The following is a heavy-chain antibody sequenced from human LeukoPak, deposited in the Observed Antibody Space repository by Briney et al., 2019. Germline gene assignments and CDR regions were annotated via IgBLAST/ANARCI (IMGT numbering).Heavy chain of an antibody. CDR1: GFTFSSHW. V-gene: IGHV3-7*01. J-gene: IGHJ4*02. Sequence: GGSLRLSCAASGFTFSSHWMTWVRQAPGKGLEWVACINSDGSYIQYVDSVKGRFSISRDDAKNSLYLQMNSLRAEDTAVYYCARVIGSYGDSAYWGQGTLVTVSS. CDR2: INSDGSYI. CDR3: ARVIGSYGDSAY. D-gene: IGHD4-17*01.